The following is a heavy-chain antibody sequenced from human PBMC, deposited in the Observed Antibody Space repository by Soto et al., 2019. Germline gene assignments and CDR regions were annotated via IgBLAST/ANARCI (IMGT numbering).Heavy chain of an antibody. D-gene: IGHD6-13*01. CDR2: INHSGST. J-gene: IGHJ6*03. CDR1: GGSFSGYY. CDR3: ARGVAAAGGDYYYYYMDV. Sequence: SETLSLTCAVYGGSFSGYYWSWIRQPPGKGLEWIGEINHSGSTNYNPSLKSRVTISVDTSKNQFSLKLSSVTAADTAVYYCARGVAAAGGDYYYYYMDVWGKGTTVTDSS. V-gene: IGHV4-34*01.